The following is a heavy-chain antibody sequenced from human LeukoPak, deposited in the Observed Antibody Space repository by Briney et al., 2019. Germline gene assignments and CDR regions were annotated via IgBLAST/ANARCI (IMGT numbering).Heavy chain of an antibody. CDR1: GGSISSDY. D-gene: IGHD1-26*01. CDR3: ARDTYQYVRGMPQNWFDP. J-gene: IGHJ5*02. V-gene: IGHV4-59*01. Sequence: PSETLSLTCTVSGGSISSDYWSWIRQAPGKGLEWIAYINDSGNSNYNPSLKGRVTISVDTSKNQFSLKLTSVTAADTAVYYCARDTYQYVRGMPQNWFDPWGQVTLVTVSS. CDR2: INDSGNS.